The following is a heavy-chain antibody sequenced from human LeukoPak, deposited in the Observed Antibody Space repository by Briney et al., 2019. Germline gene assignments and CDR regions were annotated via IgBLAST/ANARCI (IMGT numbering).Heavy chain of an antibody. CDR3: CYGSRARVLRYFDWLSTTEHTDFDY. V-gene: IGHV3-30*04. D-gene: IGHD3-9*01. Sequence: PGGSLRLSCAASGFTFSNYAMHWVRQAPGKGLEWVAVISSDGSNKYYADSMKGRFTISRDNSKNTLYLQMNSLRAEDTAVYYCCYGSRARVLRYFDWLSTTEHTDFDYWGQGTLVTVSS. CDR2: ISSDGSNK. CDR1: GFTFSNYA. J-gene: IGHJ4*02.